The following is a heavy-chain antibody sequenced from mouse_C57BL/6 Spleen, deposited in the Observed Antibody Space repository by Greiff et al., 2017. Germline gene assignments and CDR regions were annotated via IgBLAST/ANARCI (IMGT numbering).Heavy chain of an antibody. CDR2: IRNKANGYTT. Sequence: EVMLVESGGGLVQPGGSLSLSCAASGFTFTDYYMSWVRQPPGKALEWLGFIRNKANGYTTEYSASVKGRFTISRDNSQSILYLQMNALRAEDSATYCCARYRAGTGWFAYWGQGTLVTVSA. D-gene: IGHD4-1*01. V-gene: IGHV7-3*01. CDR1: GFTFTDYY. CDR3: ARYRAGTGWFAY. J-gene: IGHJ3*01.